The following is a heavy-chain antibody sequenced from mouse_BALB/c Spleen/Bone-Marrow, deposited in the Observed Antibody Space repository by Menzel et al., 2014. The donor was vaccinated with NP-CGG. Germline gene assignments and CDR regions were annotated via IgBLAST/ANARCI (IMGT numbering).Heavy chain of an antibody. V-gene: IGHV5-12-2*01. CDR1: GFTFSSYT. CDR3: ARQLGLRWAMDY. Sequence: DVQLVESGGGLVQPGGSLKLSCAASGFTFSSYTVSWVRQTPEKRLEWVAYISNGGGSTYYSDTVKGRFTISRDNAKNTLYLQMSSLKSEDTAMYYCARQLGLRWAMDYWGQGTSVTVSS. D-gene: IGHD3-1*01. CDR2: ISNGGGST. J-gene: IGHJ4*01.